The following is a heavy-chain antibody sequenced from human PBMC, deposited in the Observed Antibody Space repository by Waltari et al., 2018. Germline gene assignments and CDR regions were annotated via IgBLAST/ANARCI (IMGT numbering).Heavy chain of an antibody. Sequence: QVQLQQGGAGLLKPSETLSLTRAVYGGSFSGSDWRWIPQPPGKGLEWIGEINHSGSTNYNPSLKSRVTMSVDRSKNQFSLRLSSVTAADTAVYYCARRKGRIPRTKTPYYFDYWGQGTLVTVSS. CDR2: INHSGST. V-gene: IGHV4-34*01. J-gene: IGHJ4*02. CDR3: ARRKGRIPRTKTPYYFDY. D-gene: IGHD2-15*01. CDR1: GGSFSGSD.